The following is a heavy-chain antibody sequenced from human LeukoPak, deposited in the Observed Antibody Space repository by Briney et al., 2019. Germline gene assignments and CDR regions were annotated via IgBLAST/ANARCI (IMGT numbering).Heavy chain of an antibody. D-gene: IGHD1-26*01. V-gene: IGHV3-74*01. CDR2: IKSDGSST. J-gene: IGHJ6*04. Sequence: PEGSLRLSCAASGFTFSTYWMHWVRQAPGKGLVWVSRIKSDGSSTDYADSVKGRYTISRDNAKNMLYLQMNSLRAEDTAVYYCGRYRTKAFCHGMDVWGKGTTVTVSS. CDR3: GRYRTKAFCHGMDV. CDR1: GFTFSTYW.